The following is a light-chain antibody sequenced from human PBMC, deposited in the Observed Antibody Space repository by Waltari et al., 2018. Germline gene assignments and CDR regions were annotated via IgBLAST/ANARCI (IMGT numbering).Light chain of an antibody. J-gene: IGKJ1*01. CDR1: QSGSRA. CDR2: GAA. V-gene: IGKV3-20*01. CDR3: QHYVRLPAT. Sequence: EIVLTQSPGSLSSSPGASVPLSCRASQSGSRALAWYQQKPGKAPRLLIFGAANRATAVPDRFSGSVSETDFSLTISRLEAEDFAVYYGQHYVRLPATFGRGTKVEIK.